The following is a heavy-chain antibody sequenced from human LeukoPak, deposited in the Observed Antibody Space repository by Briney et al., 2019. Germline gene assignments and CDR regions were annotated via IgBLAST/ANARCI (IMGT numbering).Heavy chain of an antibody. CDR2: IYYSGST. J-gene: IGHJ4*02. Sequence: TPSETLSLTCTVSGGSISSSSYYWGWIRQPPGKGLEWIGSIYYSGSTYYNPSLKSRVTISVDTSKNQFSLKLSSVTAADTAVYYCARHHLILLWFGELDGGYFDYWGQGTLVTVSS. V-gene: IGHV4-39*01. D-gene: IGHD3-10*01. CDR1: GGSISSSSYY. CDR3: ARHHLILLWFGELDGGYFDY.